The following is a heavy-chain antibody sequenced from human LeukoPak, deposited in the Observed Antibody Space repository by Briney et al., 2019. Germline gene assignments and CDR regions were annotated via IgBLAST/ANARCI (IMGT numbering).Heavy chain of an antibody. CDR1: GFTFSSYS. CDR3: ARDSERASAGMGAFDI. Sequence: PGGTLRLSCAASGFTFSSYSMNWVRQAPGTGLEWVSSIISSSSYIYYAHSVKGRFTISKDNDKNSLYLQMYSLSGEGTALYYYARDSERASAGMGAFDIWGQGTMVTVSS. CDR2: IISSSSYI. V-gene: IGHV3-21*01. J-gene: IGHJ3*02. D-gene: IGHD6-13*01.